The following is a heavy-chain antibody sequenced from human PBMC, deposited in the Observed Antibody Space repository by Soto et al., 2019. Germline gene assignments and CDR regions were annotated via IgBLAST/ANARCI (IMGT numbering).Heavy chain of an antibody. CDR3: AKNPGYYYDSTGYHFDY. D-gene: IGHD3-22*01. J-gene: IGHJ4*02. V-gene: IGHV3-23*01. Sequence: PGGSLRLSCAASEFTFSNYAMSWVRQAPGKGLEWVSAISYGGGTTYYADSVKGRFTNSRDNSKNTLFLQMNSLRAEDTAVFYCAKNPGYYYDSTGYHFDYWGQGTLVTVSS. CDR1: EFTFSNYA. CDR2: ISYGGGTT.